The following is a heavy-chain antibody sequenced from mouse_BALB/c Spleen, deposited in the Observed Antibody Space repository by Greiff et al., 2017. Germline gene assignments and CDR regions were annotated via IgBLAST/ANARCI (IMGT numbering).Heavy chain of an antibody. CDR2: ISSGGST. CDR3: ARSYGYLYYFDY. V-gene: IGHV5-6-5*01. D-gene: IGHD1-2*01. J-gene: IGHJ2*01. CDR1: GFTFSSYA. Sequence: EVKVVESGGGLVKPGGSLKLSCAASGFTFSSYAMSWVRQTPEKRLEWVASISSGGSTYYPDSVKGRFTISRDNARNILYLQMSSLRSEDTAMYYCARSYGYLYYFDYWGQGTTLTVSS.